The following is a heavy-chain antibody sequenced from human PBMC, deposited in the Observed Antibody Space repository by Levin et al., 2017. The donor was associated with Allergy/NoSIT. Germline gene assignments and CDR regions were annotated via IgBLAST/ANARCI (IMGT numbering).Heavy chain of an antibody. J-gene: IGHJ3*02. CDR3: ARMIRGVIPAFDI. V-gene: IGHV2-70*01. D-gene: IGHD3-10*01. CDR1: GFSLSTSGMS. CDR2: IDWDDDK. Sequence: SGPTLVKPTQTLTLTCTPSGFSLSTSGMSVGWIRQSPGKALEWLALIDWDDDKYYSTSLKTRLTISKDTSKNQVVLIMTNMDPVDTATYYCARMIRGVIPAFDIWGQGTTVTVSS.